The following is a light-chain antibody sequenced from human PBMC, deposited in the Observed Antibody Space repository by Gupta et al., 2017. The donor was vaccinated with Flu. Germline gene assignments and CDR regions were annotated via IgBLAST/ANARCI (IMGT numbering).Light chain of an antibody. J-gene: IGKJ1*01. CDR2: KAS. V-gene: IGKV1-5*03. Sequence: DIQITQSPSTLSASVGDRVSITCRASQSLGTWVAWHQQKPGRAPHLLIYKASVLESGVPSRFSGSGSGTEFTLTISSLQPDDFATYYCQQYNSYWWTFGQGTKVEI. CDR3: QQYNSYWWT. CDR1: QSLGTW.